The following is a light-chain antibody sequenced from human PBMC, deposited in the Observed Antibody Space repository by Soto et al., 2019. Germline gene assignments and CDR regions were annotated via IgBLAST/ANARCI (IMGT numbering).Light chain of an antibody. CDR1: SSDVGGYNY. J-gene: IGLJ2*01. V-gene: IGLV2-8*01. CDR2: EVS. CDR3: TSYAGIPPVV. Sequence: QSVLTQPPSASGSPGQSVTISCTGTSSDVGGYNYVSWYQHHPGKAPRLMVYEVSKRPSGVPDRFSGSKSGNTASLTVSGLQTEDEADYYCTSYAGIPPVVFGGGTKVTVL.